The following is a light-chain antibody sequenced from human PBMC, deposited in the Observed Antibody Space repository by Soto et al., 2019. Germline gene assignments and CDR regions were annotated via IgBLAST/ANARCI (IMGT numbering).Light chain of an antibody. J-gene: IGLJ1*01. CDR3: CSYAGTYTFFV. V-gene: IGLV2-11*01. CDR2: DVT. CDR1: SSDVGGYNY. Sequence: QSALTQPRSVSGSPGQSVTISCSGSSSDVGGYNYVSWYQQQPGKAPKRLIYDVTIRTSGVSDRFSGSKSGNTASLTISDLQAEDDGDYYCCSYAGTYTFFVFGTGTKVNVL.